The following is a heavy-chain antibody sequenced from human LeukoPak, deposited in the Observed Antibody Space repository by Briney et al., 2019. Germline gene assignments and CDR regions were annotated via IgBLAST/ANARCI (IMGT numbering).Heavy chain of an antibody. V-gene: IGHV1-69*04. CDR3: ARGLAAGMYYFDY. Sequence: SVKVSCKASGGTFSSYAISRVRQAPGQGLEWMGRIIPILGIANYAQKFQGRVTITADKSTSTAYMELSSQRSEDTAVYYCARGLAAGMYYFDYWGQGTLVTVSS. J-gene: IGHJ4*02. D-gene: IGHD6-13*01. CDR2: IIPILGIA. CDR1: GGTFSSYA.